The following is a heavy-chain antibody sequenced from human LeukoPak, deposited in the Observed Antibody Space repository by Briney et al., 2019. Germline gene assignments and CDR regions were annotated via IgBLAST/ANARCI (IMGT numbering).Heavy chain of an antibody. CDR2: ISAYNGNT. J-gene: IGHJ5*02. V-gene: IGHV1-18*01. CDR1: GYTLTSYG. D-gene: IGHD2-2*01. Sequence: ASVKVSCKAFGYTLTSYGISWVRQAPGQGLEWMGWISAYNGNTNYAQKLQGRVTMTTDTSTSTAYMELRSLRSDDTAVYYCARVVTGCSSTSCPRWFDPWGQGTLVTVSS. CDR3: ARVVTGCSSTSCPRWFDP.